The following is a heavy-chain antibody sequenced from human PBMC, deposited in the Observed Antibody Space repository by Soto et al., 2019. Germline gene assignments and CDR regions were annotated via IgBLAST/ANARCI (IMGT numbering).Heavy chain of an antibody. V-gene: IGHV1-69*13. CDR1: GGTFSTHG. CDR2: IIPRFGTT. CDR3: AREVDPYYGGNSLALDY. Sequence: QVQLVQSGAEVKKPGSSVKVSCKASGGTFSTHGINWVRLAPGQGLEWMGWIIPRFGTTKNAQKFQGRVTLTADESTNTAYMELKYLRSEDTAVYFCAREVDPYYGGNSLALDYWGQGTLVTVSS. D-gene: IGHD4-17*01. J-gene: IGHJ4*02.